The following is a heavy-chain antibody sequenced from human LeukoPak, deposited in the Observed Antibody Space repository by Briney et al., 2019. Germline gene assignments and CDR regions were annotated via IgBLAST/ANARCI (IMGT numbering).Heavy chain of an antibody. J-gene: IGHJ3*01. CDR2: SRNKANGYTT. CDR1: GFTLSDRY. CDR3: VRGFNSFDV. V-gene: IGHV3-72*01. Sequence: PRGSLRLSCAASGFTLSDRYMDWVRQAPGKGLEWIARSRNKANGYTTEYAATVKGRCAISRDESKNSLYLQMNSLKTEDTAVYFCVRGFNSFDVWGQGTMVTVSA. D-gene: IGHD2/OR15-2a*01.